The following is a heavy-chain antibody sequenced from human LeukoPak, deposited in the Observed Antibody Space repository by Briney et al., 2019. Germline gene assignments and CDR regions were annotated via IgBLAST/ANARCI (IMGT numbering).Heavy chain of an antibody. Sequence: GGSLRLSCVASGFSFSDYWMSWVRQAPGKGLEWVASIKTDGSAKYCVDSLKGRFTISRDNAKNSLYLQMNNLRAEDTAVYYCARDPESQKGRDGLDYWGQESLVTVAS. CDR1: GFSFSDYW. J-gene: IGHJ4*02. D-gene: IGHD1-14*01. CDR3: ARDPESQKGRDGLDY. V-gene: IGHV3-7*01. CDR2: IKTDGSAK.